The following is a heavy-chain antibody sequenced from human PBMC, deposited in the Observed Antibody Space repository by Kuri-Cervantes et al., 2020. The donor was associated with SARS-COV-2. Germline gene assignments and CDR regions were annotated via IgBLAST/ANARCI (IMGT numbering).Heavy chain of an antibody. CDR2: IYYSGST. Sequence: LRLSCTVSGGSISSGDYYWNWIRQPPGKGLEWIGYIYYSGSTYYNPSLKSRVTISVDTSKNQLSLKLSSVTAADTAVYYCARSGSYSYYFDYWGQGTLVTVSS. J-gene: IGHJ4*02. CDR1: GGSISSGDYY. D-gene: IGHD1-26*01. V-gene: IGHV4-30-4*08. CDR3: ARSGSYSYYFDY.